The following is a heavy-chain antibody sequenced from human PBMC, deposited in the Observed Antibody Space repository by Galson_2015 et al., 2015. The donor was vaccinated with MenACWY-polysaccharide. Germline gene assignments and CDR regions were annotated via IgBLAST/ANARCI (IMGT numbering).Heavy chain of an antibody. V-gene: IGHV3-30-3*01. CDR3: ARRMPSAVPDY. D-gene: IGHD2-15*01. Sequence: SLRLSCAASGFTFSSYAIHWVRQAPGKGLEWVALISFDVNNKYYADSVKGRFTISRDNSKNTLYLQMNNLRPEDTAVYYCARRMPSAVPDYWGQGTLVTVSP. CDR1: GFTFSSYA. J-gene: IGHJ4*02. CDR2: ISFDVNNK.